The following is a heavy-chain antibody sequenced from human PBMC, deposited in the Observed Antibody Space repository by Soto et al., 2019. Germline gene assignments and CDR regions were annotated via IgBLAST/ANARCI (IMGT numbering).Heavy chain of an antibody. Sequence: GGSLRLSCAASGFTFSSYGVHWVRQAPGKGLEWVAVIWYDGSNKYYADSVKGRFTISRDNSKNTLYLQMNSLRAEDTAVYYCARDYYDSSGYRPLDYWGQGTLVTVSS. CDR3: ARDYYDSSGYRPLDY. J-gene: IGHJ4*02. V-gene: IGHV3-33*01. CDR2: IWYDGSNK. D-gene: IGHD3-22*01. CDR1: GFTFSSYG.